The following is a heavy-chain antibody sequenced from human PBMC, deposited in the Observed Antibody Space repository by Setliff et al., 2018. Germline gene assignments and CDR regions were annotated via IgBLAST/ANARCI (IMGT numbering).Heavy chain of an antibody. J-gene: IGHJ3*02. CDR3: ARSPASGGHDAFDI. CDR1: GFSFRAFS. V-gene: IGHV3-21*01. D-gene: IGHD6-25*01. Sequence: GGSLRLSCAASGFSFRAFSMHWVRQAPGKGLEWVSSISPDSIHIYYADSVEGRLTISRDNAWDSLYLQMNSLGAEDTAVYYCARSPASGGHDAFDIWGRGTMVTVSS. CDR2: ISPDSIHI.